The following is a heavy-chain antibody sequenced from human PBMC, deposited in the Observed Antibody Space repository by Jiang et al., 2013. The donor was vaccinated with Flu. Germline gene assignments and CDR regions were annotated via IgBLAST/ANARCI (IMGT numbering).Heavy chain of an antibody. Sequence: QLLESGGGLAKPGGSLRLSCAASGFTFSSYTINWVRQAPGKGLEWISSISGSTNYIYYADSAKGRFTISRDNAKNSLYLQMNSLRAEDTAVYYCAREVRRNGDYYDHWGQGTLVTVSS. V-gene: IGHV3-21*06. J-gene: IGHJ4*02. CDR1: GFTFSSYT. CDR2: ISGSTNYI. D-gene: IGHD1-1*01. CDR3: AREVRRNGDYYDH.